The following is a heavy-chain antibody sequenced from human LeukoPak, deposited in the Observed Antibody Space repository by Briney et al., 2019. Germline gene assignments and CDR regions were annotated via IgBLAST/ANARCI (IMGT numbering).Heavy chain of an antibody. V-gene: IGHV4-31*03. CDR1: GGSISSSGYY. CDR3: ARDSGGSWFDP. D-gene: IGHD1-14*01. Sequence: PSQTLSLTCTVSGGSISSSGYYWSWIRQDPGRGLEWIGYLHYSGSTYYNPSLQSRVHISVDTSKNQFSLNLSSVSAADTAVYFCARDSGGSWFDPWGQGTLVTVSS. J-gene: IGHJ5*01. CDR2: LHYSGST.